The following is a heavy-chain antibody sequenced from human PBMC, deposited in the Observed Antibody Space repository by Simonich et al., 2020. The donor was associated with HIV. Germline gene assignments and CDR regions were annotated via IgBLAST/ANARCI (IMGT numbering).Heavy chain of an antibody. CDR3: AKDKGAYYGSGSPVY. J-gene: IGHJ4*02. V-gene: IGHV3-9*01. CDR1: GFTFDDYA. D-gene: IGHD3-10*01. Sequence: EVQLVESGGGLVQPGRSLRLSCAASGFTFDDYAMHWVRQAPGKGLRWVSGFSWNSGSIGYADSVKGRFTISRDNAKNSLYLQMNSLRAEDTAVYYCAKDKGAYYGSGSPVYWGQGTLVTVSS. CDR2: FSWNSGSI.